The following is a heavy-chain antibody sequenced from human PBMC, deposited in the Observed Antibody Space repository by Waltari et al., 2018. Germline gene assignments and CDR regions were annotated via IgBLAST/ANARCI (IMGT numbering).Heavy chain of an antibody. V-gene: IGHV3-53*01. CDR2: IYSGGST. CDR1: GFTVSSNY. CDR3: AREAQYSSGYFDY. J-gene: IGHJ4*02. Sequence: EVQLVESGGGLIQPGGSLRLSCAASGFTVSSNYMSWARQAPGKGLEWVSVIYSGGSTYYADSVKGRFTISRDNSKNTLYLQMNSLRAEDTAVYYCAREAQYSSGYFDYWGQGTLVTVSS. D-gene: IGHD6-19*01.